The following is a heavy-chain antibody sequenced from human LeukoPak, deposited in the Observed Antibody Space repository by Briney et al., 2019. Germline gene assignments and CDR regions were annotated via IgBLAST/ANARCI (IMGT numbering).Heavy chain of an antibody. CDR2: ISGSGGST. CDR1: GFTFSSYA. CDR3: AKGSIQLWSTAFDI. J-gene: IGHJ3*02. D-gene: IGHD5-18*01. Sequence: GGSLKLSCAASGFTFSSYAMSWVRQAPGKGLEWVSAISGSGGSTYYADSVKGRFIISRDNSKNTLYMQMNSLRAEDTAVYYCAKGSIQLWSTAFDIWGQGTMVTVSS. V-gene: IGHV3-23*01.